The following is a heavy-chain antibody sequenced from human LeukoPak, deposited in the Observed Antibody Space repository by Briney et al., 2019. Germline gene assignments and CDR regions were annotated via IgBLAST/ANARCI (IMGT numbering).Heavy chain of an antibody. CDR3: AGYDIAVAPSRFGP. J-gene: IGHJ5*02. CDR1: GGSISSHY. CDR2: IYYSGST. V-gene: IGHV4-59*11. Sequence: SETLSLTCTVSGGSISSHYWSWIRQPPGKGLEWIGYIYYSGSTNYNPSLKSRVTISVDTSKNQFPLKLSPVTAADTAVYYCAGYDIAVAPSRFGPWGQGTLVTVSS. D-gene: IGHD6-19*01.